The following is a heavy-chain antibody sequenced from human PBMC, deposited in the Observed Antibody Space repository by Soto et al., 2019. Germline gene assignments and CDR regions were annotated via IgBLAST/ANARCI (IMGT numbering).Heavy chain of an antibody. CDR1: GYTFTSYD. D-gene: IGHD4-4*01. CDR3: ARRTVAYWYFDL. J-gene: IGHJ2*01. CDR2: MNANSGNT. Sequence: ASVKVSCKASGYTFTSYDINWVRQATGQGLEWMGWMNANSGNTGYAQKFQGRVTMTRDTSISTAYMELSSLTSEDTAVYYCARRTVAYWYFDLWGRGTLVTVSS. V-gene: IGHV1-8*01.